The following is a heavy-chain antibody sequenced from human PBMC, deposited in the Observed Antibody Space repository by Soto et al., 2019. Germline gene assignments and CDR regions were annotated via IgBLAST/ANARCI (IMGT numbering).Heavy chain of an antibody. CDR2: ISYDGTNK. V-gene: IGHV3-30*18. CDR3: GKDLPFYCDHDYYLHGMDV. D-gene: IGHD2-21*01. Sequence: QVQLVESGGGEVQPGRSLTISCAASGFTFSTYGMYWVRQTPGKGLEWVAVISYDGTNKFYSDSVKGRFTISRDNFKNTPTLQMNSLRADDNGVYSWGKDLPFYCDHDYYLHGMDVWGLGTRVTVSS. CDR1: GFTFSTYG. J-gene: IGHJ6*02.